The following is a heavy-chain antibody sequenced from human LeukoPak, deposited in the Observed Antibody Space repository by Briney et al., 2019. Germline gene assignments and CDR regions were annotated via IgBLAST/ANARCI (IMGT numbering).Heavy chain of an antibody. J-gene: IGHJ4*02. CDR3: ARGSSGWHFDY. Sequence: PGGSLRLSCAASGFTVSSNYMSWVRQAPGKGLEWVSVIYSGGSTYYADSVKGRFTISRDNSKNTLYLQMNSLRAEDTAVYYCARGSSGWHFDYWGQGTLVTVSS. CDR2: IYSGGST. D-gene: IGHD6-19*01. V-gene: IGHV3-66*01. CDR1: GFTVSSNY.